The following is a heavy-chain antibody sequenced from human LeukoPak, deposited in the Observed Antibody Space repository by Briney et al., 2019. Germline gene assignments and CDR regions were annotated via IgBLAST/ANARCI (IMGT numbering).Heavy chain of an antibody. CDR3: ARDSIGPNGPFDY. CDR2: INHSGST. CDR1: GGSFSGYY. V-gene: IGHV4-34*01. J-gene: IGHJ4*02. Sequence: SETLSLTCAVYGGSFSGYYWSWIRQPPGKGLEWIGEINHSGSTNYNPSLKSRVTISVDTSKNQFSLKLSSVTAADTAVYYCARDSIGPNGPFDYWGQGTLVTVSS. D-gene: IGHD6-19*01.